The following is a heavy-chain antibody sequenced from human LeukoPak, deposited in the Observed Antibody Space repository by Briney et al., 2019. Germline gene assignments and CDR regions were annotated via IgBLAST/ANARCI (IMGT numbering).Heavy chain of an antibody. J-gene: IGHJ6*02. V-gene: IGHV3-23*01. CDR2: ISGSGGST. D-gene: IGHD2-15*01. CDR3: ANLGYCSGGSCYFSSYYYGMDV. CDR1: GFTFSSYA. Sequence: GGSLRLSCAASGFTFSSYAMSWVRQAPGKGLEWVSAISGSGGSTYYADSVKGRFTISRDNSKNTLYLQMNSLRAEDTAVHYCANLGYCSGGSCYFSSYYYGMDVWGQGTTVTVSS.